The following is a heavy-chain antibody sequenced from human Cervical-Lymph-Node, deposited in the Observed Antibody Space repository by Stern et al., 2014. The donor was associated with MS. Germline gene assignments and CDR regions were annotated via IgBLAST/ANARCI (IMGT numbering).Heavy chain of an antibody. CDR1: GYTFTSYY. Sequence: QLVQSGAEVKKPGASVKVSCKASGYTFTSYYMHWVRQAPGQGLECMGIINPSGGSTRDAQKFQGRVAMTRDTSTSTVYMELSSLRSEDTAVYYCARDHPPAAGTSTFVDYWGQGTLVTVSS. V-gene: IGHV1-46*01. J-gene: IGHJ4*02. CDR3: ARDHPPAAGTSTFVDY. D-gene: IGHD6-13*01. CDR2: INPSGGST.